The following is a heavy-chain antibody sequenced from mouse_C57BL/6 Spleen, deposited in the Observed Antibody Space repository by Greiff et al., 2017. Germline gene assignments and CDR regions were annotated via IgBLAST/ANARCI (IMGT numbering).Heavy chain of an antibody. CDR2: INPNYGTT. CDR3: ARNYGRRDYYAMDY. V-gene: IGHV1-39*01. D-gene: IGHD1-1*01. Sequence: VQLQQSGPELVKPGASVKISCKASGYSFTDYNMNWVKQSTGKSLEWIGVINPNYGTTSYNQKFKGKATLTVDQSSSTAYMQLNSLTSEDSAVYYGARNYGRRDYYAMDYWGQGTSVTVSS. J-gene: IGHJ4*01. CDR1: GYSFTDYN.